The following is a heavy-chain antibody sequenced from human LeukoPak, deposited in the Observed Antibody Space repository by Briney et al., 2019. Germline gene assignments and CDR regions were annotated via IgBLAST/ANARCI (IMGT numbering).Heavy chain of an antibody. CDR3: AIQTGYYYDSSGSEFND. CDR1: GYTFTGYY. J-gene: IGHJ4*02. D-gene: IGHD3-22*01. V-gene: IGHV1-2*02. CDR2: INPNSGGT. Sequence: GASVKVSCKASGYTFTGYYMHWVRQAPGQGLEWMGWINPNSGGTNYAQKFQGRVTMTRNTSISTAYMELSSLRSEDTAVYYCAIQTGYYYDSSGSEFNDWGQGTLVTVSS.